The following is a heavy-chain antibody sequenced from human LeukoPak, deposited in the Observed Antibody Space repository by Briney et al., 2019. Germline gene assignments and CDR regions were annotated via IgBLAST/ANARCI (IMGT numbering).Heavy chain of an antibody. CDR3: TRGPIQLWLYSGTDV. Sequence: PGGSLRLSCTASGFTFGDHAMSWVRQAPGKGLEWVGFIRSKAYGGTIEYAASVKGRFTISRDDSISIAYLQMNSLKTEDTAVYYCTRGPIQLWLYSGTDVWGQGTTVIVSS. CDR1: GFTFGDHA. D-gene: IGHD5-24*01. CDR2: IRSKAYGGTI. J-gene: IGHJ6*01. V-gene: IGHV3-49*04.